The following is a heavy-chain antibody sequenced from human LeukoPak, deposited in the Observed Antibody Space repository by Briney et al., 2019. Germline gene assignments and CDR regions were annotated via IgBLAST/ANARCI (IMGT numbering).Heavy chain of an antibody. V-gene: IGHV5-51*01. CDR1: GYSFTSYW. D-gene: IGHD4-17*01. CDR3: ARQTLTTHHAFDI. CDR2: IYPGDSDT. Sequence: GESLKISCKGSGYSFTSYWIGWVRQMPGKGPEWMGIIYPGDSDTRYSPSFQGQVTISADKSISTAYLQWSSLKASDTAMYYCARQTLTTHHAFDIWGQGTMVTVSS. J-gene: IGHJ3*02.